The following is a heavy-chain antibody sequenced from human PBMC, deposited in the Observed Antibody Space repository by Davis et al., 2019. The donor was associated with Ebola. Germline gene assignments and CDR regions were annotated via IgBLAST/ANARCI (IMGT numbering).Heavy chain of an antibody. D-gene: IGHD3-22*01. J-gene: IGHJ6*03. CDR3: ARDLRYDSSGYDYYFYMDV. CDR1: GGSISRGGSY. CDR2: IYYSGST. V-gene: IGHV4-31*03. Sequence: PSETLSLTCTVSGGSISRGGSYWTWLRQHPGKGLEWIGYIYYSGSTYYKPSLKSRVTISLDTFKNQFSLNLYSVTAADTAVYYCARDLRYDSSGYDYYFYMDVWGKGTTVTVSS.